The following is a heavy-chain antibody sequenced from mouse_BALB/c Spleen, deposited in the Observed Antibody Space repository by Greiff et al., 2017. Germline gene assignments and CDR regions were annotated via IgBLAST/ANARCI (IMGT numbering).Heavy chain of an antibody. Sequence: VKLMESGPGLVAPSQSLSITCTVSGFSLTSYGVHWVRQPPGKGLEWLGVIWSGGSTDYNAAFISRLSISKDNSKSQVFFKMNSLQADDTAIYYCARNYGSPYWYFDVWGAGTTVTVSS. J-gene: IGHJ1*01. CDR1: GFSLTSYG. CDR2: IWSGGST. D-gene: IGHD1-1*01. CDR3: ARNYGSPYWYFDV. V-gene: IGHV2-4*02.